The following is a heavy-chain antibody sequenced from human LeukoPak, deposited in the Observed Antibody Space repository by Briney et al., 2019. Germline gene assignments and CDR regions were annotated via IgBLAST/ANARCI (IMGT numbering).Heavy chain of an antibody. CDR2: INTNTGNP. CDR3: ASPIAVAGYAFDI. J-gene: IGHJ3*02. Sequence: GWINTNTGNPTYAQGFTGRFVFSLDTSVSTAYLQISSLKAEDTAVYYCASPIAVAGYAFDIWGQGTMVTVSS. V-gene: IGHV7-4-1*02. D-gene: IGHD6-19*01.